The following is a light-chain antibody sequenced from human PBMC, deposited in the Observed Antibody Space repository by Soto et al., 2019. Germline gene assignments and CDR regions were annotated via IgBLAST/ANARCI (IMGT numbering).Light chain of an antibody. CDR3: RQYYSVPFT. CDR2: WSS. V-gene: IGKV4-1*01. CDR1: QSVFDSSNNKNY. Sequence: DIVMTQFPDSLAVSLGERATINCKSSQSVFDSSNNKNYISWYQQKPGQPPNLLISWSSARASGVPDRFNGGGSGTDFTLTINGLQAEDVAIYYCRQYYSVPFTFGPGTKV. J-gene: IGKJ3*01.